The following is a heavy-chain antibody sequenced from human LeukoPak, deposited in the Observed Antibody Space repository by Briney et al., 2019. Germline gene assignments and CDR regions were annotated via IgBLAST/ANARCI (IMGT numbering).Heavy chain of an antibody. V-gene: IGHV1-2*02. CDR3: ARLGYCSSTSCYDAFDI. CDR1: GYTFTGYY. D-gene: IGHD2-2*01. J-gene: IGHJ3*02. CDR2: INPNSGGT. Sequence: HWASVKVSCKASGYTFTGYYMHWVRQAPGQGLEWMGWINPNSGGTNYAQKFQGRVTMTRDTSISTAYMELSRLRSDDTAVYYCARLGYCSSTSCYDAFDIWGQGTMVTVSS.